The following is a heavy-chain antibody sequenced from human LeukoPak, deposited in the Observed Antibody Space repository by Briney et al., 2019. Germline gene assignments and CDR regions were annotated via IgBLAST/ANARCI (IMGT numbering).Heavy chain of an antibody. V-gene: IGHV5-51*01. CDR2: IYLGDSDT. Sequence: GESLKISCEGSGYSFSRDWIGWVRQMPGKGLEWMGIIYLGDSDTRYSPSFQGQVTISADKSISTAYLQWSSLKASDSAMYYCARHPQVGKGWYFDLWGRGTLVTVSS. CDR3: ARHPQVGKGWYFDL. D-gene: IGHD7-27*01. J-gene: IGHJ2*01. CDR1: GYSFSRDW.